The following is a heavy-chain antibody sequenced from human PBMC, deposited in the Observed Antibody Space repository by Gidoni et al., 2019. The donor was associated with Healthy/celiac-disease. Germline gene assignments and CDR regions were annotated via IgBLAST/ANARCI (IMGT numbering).Heavy chain of an antibody. V-gene: IGHV3-33*08. CDR1: AFTFRRHG. Sequence: QVPLVESGGGLVQPGWSLRLSFPASAFTFRRHGRHWVRKATGQGLEWVAVILYDGSNKYYADTVKGRFTISRDNSKNTLYLQMNSLRAEDTAVYYCARDPDCSGGSCYGYFDYWGQGTLVTVSS. CDR2: ILYDGSNK. CDR3: ARDPDCSGGSCYGYFDY. J-gene: IGHJ4*02. D-gene: IGHD2-15*01.